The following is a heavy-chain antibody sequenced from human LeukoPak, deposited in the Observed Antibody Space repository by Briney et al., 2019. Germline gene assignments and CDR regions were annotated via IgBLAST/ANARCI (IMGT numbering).Heavy chain of an antibody. V-gene: IGHV3-74*01. Sequence: GGSLRLSCAASGFTFSRYWMHWVRQVPGKGLVWFSRINPDGSGTNYADSVKGRFTISRDNAKNTLYLQVNSLRAEDTAVYYCSYDTTGPVDYWGQGTLVTVSS. CDR3: SYDTTGPVDY. D-gene: IGHD3-22*01. CDR1: GFTFSRYW. CDR2: INPDGSGT. J-gene: IGHJ4*02.